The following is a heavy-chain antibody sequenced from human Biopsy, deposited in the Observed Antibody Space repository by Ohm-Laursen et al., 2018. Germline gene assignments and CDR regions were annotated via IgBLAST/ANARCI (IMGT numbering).Heavy chain of an antibody. Sequence: GSLRLSCTASGFTFSSYEMSWVRQGPEKGLEWVSVVTGSGRSTYYTDSVKGRFSISRDNSKNTLYLQMNSLRVEDTVVYYCAKGRSGGTGHGNWFDPWGQGTLVIVSS. CDR3: AKGRSGGTGHGNWFDP. J-gene: IGHJ5*02. CDR1: GFTFSSYE. CDR2: VTGSGRST. V-gene: IGHV3-23*01. D-gene: IGHD3-10*01.